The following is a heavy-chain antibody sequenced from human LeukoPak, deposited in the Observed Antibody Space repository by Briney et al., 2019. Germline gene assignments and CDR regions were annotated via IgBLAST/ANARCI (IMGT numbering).Heavy chain of an antibody. Sequence: LPGGSLRLSCAASGFTFSSYWMSWVRQAPGKGLEWVANIKRDGSEKYYVDSVKGRFTISRDNAKNSLYLQMNSLRAEDTAVYYCARGGAYCGGDCYSGIEYFDYWGQGTLVTVSS. CDR1: GFTFSSYW. J-gene: IGHJ4*02. CDR3: ARGGAYCGGDCYSGIEYFDY. V-gene: IGHV3-7*01. D-gene: IGHD2-21*02. CDR2: IKRDGSEK.